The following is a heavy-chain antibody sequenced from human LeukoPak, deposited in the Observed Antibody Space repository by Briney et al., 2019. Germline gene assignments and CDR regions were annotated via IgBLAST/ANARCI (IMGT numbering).Heavy chain of an antibody. Sequence: ASVKVSCKASGYTFTSYYMHWVRQAPGQGLEWMGIINPSGGSTSYAQKFQGRVTMTRDTSTSTVYMEQSSLRSEDTAVYYCARDDQDLSSWYQSPDYWGQGTLVTVSS. CDR1: GYTFTSYY. CDR3: ARDDQDLSSWYQSPDY. J-gene: IGHJ4*02. D-gene: IGHD6-13*01. V-gene: IGHV1-46*01. CDR2: INPSGGST.